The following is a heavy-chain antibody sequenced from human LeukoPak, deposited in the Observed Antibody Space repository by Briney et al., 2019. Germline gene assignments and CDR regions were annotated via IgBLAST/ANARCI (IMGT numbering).Heavy chain of an antibody. Sequence: PGGSLRLSCAASGFTFSTYSMNWVRQAPGKGLEWLAYISSQSSTIFYADSVKGRFIISRDNPENSLFLQMNSLRDEDTAMYYCARDGWSQYGEFYFDHWGQGALVTVSS. J-gene: IGHJ4*02. D-gene: IGHD3-10*01. CDR3: ARDGWSQYGEFYFDH. CDR1: GFTFSTYS. CDR2: ISSQSSTI. V-gene: IGHV3-48*02.